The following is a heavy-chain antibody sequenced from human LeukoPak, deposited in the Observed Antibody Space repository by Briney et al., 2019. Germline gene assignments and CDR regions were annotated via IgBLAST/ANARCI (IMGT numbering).Heavy chain of an antibody. D-gene: IGHD3-22*01. CDR1: GGTFSSYA. CDR3: AIGDYYDSSGYQEY. Sequence: ASVKVSCKASGGTFSSYAISWVRQAPGQGLEWMGGIIPIFGTANYAQKFQGRVTITTDESTSTAYMELSSLRSEDTAVYYCAIGDYYDSSGYQEYWGQGTLVTVSS. V-gene: IGHV1-69*05. CDR2: IIPIFGTA. J-gene: IGHJ4*02.